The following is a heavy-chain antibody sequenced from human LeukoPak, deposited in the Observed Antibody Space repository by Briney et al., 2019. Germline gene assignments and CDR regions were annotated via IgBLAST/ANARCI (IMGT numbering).Heavy chain of an antibody. V-gene: IGHV3-48*04. CDR3: ARDRGGSYSAIDY. CDR1: GFTFSSYS. D-gene: IGHD1-26*01. J-gene: IGHJ4*02. Sequence: PGGSLRLSCAASGFTFSSYSMNWVRQAPGKGLEWVSFISSSSSTIYYADSVKGRFTISRDNAKNSLYLQMYSLRAEDTAVYYCARDRGGSYSAIDYWGQGTLVTVSS. CDR2: ISSSSSTI.